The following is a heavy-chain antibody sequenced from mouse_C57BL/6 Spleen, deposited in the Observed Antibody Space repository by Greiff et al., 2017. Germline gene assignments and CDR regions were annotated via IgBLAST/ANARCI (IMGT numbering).Heavy chain of an antibody. Sequence: EVQLQQSGPELVKPGASVKISCKASGYTFTDYYMNWVKQSHGKSLEWIGDINPNNGGTSYNQKFKGKATLTVDKSSSTAYMELRSLTSEDSAVYYCARVGITTVVHDAMDYWGQGTSVTVSS. CDR3: ARVGITTVVHDAMDY. D-gene: IGHD1-1*01. CDR1: GYTFTDYY. V-gene: IGHV1-26*01. CDR2: INPNNGGT. J-gene: IGHJ4*01.